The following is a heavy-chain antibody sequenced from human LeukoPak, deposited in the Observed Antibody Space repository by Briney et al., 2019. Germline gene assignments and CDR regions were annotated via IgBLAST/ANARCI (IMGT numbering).Heavy chain of an antibody. CDR2: INHSGST. J-gene: IGHJ4*02. CDR3: ARGRASYDFWSGYLF. CDR1: GGPFSGYY. D-gene: IGHD3-3*01. Sequence: SETLSLTXAVYGGPFSGYYWSWIRQSPGKGLEWIGEINHSGSTNYNPSLKSRVTISVDTSKNQFSLKLSSVTAADTAVYYCARGRASYDFWSGYLFWGQGTLVTVSS. V-gene: IGHV4-34*01.